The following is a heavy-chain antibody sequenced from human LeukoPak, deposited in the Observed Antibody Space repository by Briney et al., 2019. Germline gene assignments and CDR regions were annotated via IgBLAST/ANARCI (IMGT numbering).Heavy chain of an antibody. CDR1: GFTFSSYS. CDR2: ISSSSSYI. Sequence: GGSLRLSCAASGFTFSSYSMNWVRQAPGKGLEWVSSISSSSSYIYYADSVKGRFTISRDNAKNSLYLQMNSLRAEDTAVYYCARSSIAVAGMEWELPGDYWGQGTLVTVSS. CDR3: ARSSIAVAGMEWELPGDY. J-gene: IGHJ4*02. V-gene: IGHV3-21*01. D-gene: IGHD6-19*01.